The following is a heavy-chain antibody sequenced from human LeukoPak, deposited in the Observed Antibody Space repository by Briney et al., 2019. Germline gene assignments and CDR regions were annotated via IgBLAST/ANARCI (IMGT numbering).Heavy chain of an antibody. J-gene: IGHJ5*02. CDR3: ARAGSGSSGWYDWFDP. V-gene: IGHV1-2*02. CDR2: INPNSGGT. CDR1: GYTFTGYY. Sequence: ASVTVSFKASGYTFTGYYMHWVRQAPGQGLEWMGWINPNSGGTNYAQKFQGRVTMTRDTSISTAYMELSRLRSDDTAVYYCARAGSGSSGWYDWFDPWGQGTLVTVSS. D-gene: IGHD6-19*01.